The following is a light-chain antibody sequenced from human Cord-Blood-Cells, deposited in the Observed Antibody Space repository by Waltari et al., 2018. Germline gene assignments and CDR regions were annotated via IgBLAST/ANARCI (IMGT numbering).Light chain of an antibody. Sequence: EIVFTQSPATLSWSPGERATLSCRASQSVSSYLAWYQQKPGQAPRLLIYDASNRATGIPARFSGSGSGTDFTLTISSLEPEDFAVYYCQQRSNWLTFGGGTKVEIK. CDR1: QSVSSY. V-gene: IGKV3-11*01. CDR3: QQRSNWLT. J-gene: IGKJ4*01. CDR2: DAS.